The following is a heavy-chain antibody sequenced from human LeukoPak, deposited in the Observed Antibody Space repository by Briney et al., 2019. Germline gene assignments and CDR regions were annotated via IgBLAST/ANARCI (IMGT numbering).Heavy chain of an antibody. Sequence: GPPRLSCAASGFPFSSYSMRWVRQAPAKGVEWVSALSGSGGSTYFADSVKDRCSISTVNSENTLYLKMNSLRAEDTAVYYCAKEIAAAAGSIGASYYYYGMDVWGQGTTVTVSS. J-gene: IGHJ6*02. CDR1: GFPFSSYS. CDR2: LSGSGGST. D-gene: IGHD6-13*01. CDR3: AKEIAAAAGSIGASYYYYGMDV. V-gene: IGHV3-23*01.